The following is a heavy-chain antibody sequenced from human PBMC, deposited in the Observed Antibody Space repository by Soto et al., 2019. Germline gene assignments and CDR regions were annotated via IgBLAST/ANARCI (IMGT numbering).Heavy chain of an antibody. CDR1: GFTFSSYG. D-gene: IGHD3-10*01. CDR2: IWYDGSNK. V-gene: IGHV3-33*01. J-gene: IGHJ6*02. CDR3: ARTYYYGSGSYRRGMDV. Sequence: GGSLRLSCAASGFTFSSYGMHWVRQAPSKGLEWVAVIWYDGSNKYYADSVKGRFTISRDNSKNTRYLQMNSLRAEDTAVYYCARTYYYGSGSYRRGMDVWGQGTTVTVSS.